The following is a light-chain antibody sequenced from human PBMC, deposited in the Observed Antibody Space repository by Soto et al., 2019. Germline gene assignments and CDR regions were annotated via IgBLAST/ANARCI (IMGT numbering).Light chain of an antibody. CDR3: QQANGFPVT. V-gene: IGKV1-12*01. J-gene: IGKJ4*01. Sequence: DIQLTQSPSSVSASVGDRVTITCRASQGVSSWLAWYQQKPGKAPKLLIYAVSSLPSGVPARFSGSGSGTDFTLTISSLQPDDFATYYCQQANGFPVTFGGGTRVEIK. CDR2: AVS. CDR1: QGVSSW.